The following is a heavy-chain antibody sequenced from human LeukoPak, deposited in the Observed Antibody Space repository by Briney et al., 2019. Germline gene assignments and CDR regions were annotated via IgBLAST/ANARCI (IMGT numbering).Heavy chain of an antibody. CDR1: RFTVSTNY. J-gene: IGHJ5*02. V-gene: IGHV3-66*01. CDR2: IDSGGFT. D-gene: IGHD3-22*01. CDR3: ANTYYYDGSGYYYLGWFDP. Sequence: GGSLRLSCAASRFTVSTNYMSWVRQAPGKGLEWVSLIDSGGFTYYADSVKGRFTVSRDNSKNTLYLQMNSLRAEDTAVYFCANTYYYDGSGYYYLGWFDPWGQGTLVTVSS.